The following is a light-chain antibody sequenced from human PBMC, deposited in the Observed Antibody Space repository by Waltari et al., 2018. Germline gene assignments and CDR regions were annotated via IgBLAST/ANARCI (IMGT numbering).Light chain of an antibody. Sequence: QSALTQPRSVSGSPGLSVTVSCPGTSSYVGAFDYVPWYQQHPGTAPKLMIYDVSTRPPGVPDRFSGSKSGNTASLTISGLQAEDEADYYCCSYAGSYTYVFGTGTKVTVL. J-gene: IGLJ1*01. CDR2: DVS. CDR1: SSYVGAFDY. CDR3: CSYAGSYTYV. V-gene: IGLV2-11*01.